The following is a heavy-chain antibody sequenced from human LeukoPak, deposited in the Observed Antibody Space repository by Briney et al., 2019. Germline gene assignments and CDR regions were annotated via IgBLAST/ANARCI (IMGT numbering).Heavy chain of an antibody. CDR1: GYSFTSYW. CDR2: IYPGDSGT. J-gene: IGHJ5*02. V-gene: IGHV5-51*01. CDR3: TRLSPTIAVAGTGWFDP. D-gene: IGHD6-19*01. Sequence: GESLKISCKGSGYSFTSYWIGWVRQMPGKGLEWMGIIYPGDSGTRYSPSFQGQVTISADKSISTAYLQWSSLKASDTAMYYCTRLSPTIAVAGTGWFDPWGQGTLVTVSS.